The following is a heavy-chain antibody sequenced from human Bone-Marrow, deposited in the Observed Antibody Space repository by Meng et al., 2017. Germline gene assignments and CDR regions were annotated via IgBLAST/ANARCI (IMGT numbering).Heavy chain of an antibody. V-gene: IGHV1-69*05. D-gene: IGHD6-13*01. CDR3: ARDEDISAAGKLFGDY. J-gene: IGHJ4*02. CDR1: GGTFSSYA. CDR2: IIPIFGTA. Sequence: QVQLVQSGAEVKKPVSSVKVSCKASGGTFSSYAISWVRQAPGQGLEWMGGIIPIFGTANYAQKFQGRVTITTDESTSTAYMELSSLRSEDTAVYYCARDEDISAAGKLFGDYWGQGTLVTVSS.